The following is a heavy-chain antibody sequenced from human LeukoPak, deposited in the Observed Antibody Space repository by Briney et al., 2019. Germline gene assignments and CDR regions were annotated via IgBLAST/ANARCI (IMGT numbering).Heavy chain of an antibody. D-gene: IGHD3-22*01. CDR2: IYPGDSDT. CDR3: ARYNYYDSSGYSPRWFDP. V-gene: IGHV5-51*01. CDR1: GYSFTSYW. Sequence: GESLKISCKGSGYSFTSYWIGWVRRMPGKGLEWMGIIYPGDSDTRYSPSFQGQVTISADKSISTAYLQWSSLKASDTAMYYCARYNYYDSSGYSPRWFDPWGQGTLVTVSS. J-gene: IGHJ5*02.